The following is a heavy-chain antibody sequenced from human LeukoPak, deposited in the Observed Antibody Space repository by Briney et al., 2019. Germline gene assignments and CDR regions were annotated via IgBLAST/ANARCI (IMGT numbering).Heavy chain of an antibody. CDR2: INHSGST. CDR3: ARDDDSSGFDI. Sequence: SETLSLTCTVSGGSISSGGYYWSWIRQPPGKGLEWIGEINHSGSTNYNPSLKSRVTISVDTSKNQFSLKLSSVTAADTAVYYCARDDDSSGFDIWGQGTMVTVSS. CDR1: GGSISSGGYY. V-gene: IGHV4-39*07. D-gene: IGHD3-22*01. J-gene: IGHJ3*02.